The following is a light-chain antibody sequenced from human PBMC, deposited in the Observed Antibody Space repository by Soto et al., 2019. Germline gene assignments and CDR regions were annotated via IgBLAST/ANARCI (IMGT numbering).Light chain of an antibody. V-gene: IGLV2-14*03. CDR1: SSYVGAYNY. Sequence: HSVLTQPASLSGPPGQSITISCTGTSSYVGAYNYVSWYQHHPGNAPKLLIYDVSTRPSGVSNRFSGSKSGNTASLTISGLQAEDEADYYCSSYTTSTTRVFGTGTKVTVL. CDR3: SSYTTSTTRV. CDR2: DVS. J-gene: IGLJ1*01.